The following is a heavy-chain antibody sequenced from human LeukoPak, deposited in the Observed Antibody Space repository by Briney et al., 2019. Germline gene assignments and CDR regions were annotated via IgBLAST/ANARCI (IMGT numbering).Heavy chain of an antibody. CDR3: TTDWAARDF. CDR1: TITFSNAW. D-gene: IGHD7-27*01. Sequence: GGSLRLSCAASTITFSNAWMTWVRQAPGKRLEWVGRIKSKTDGGTADYAAPVKGRFTISRDDSKNMLFLQMNSLKTEDTAMYYCTTDWAARDFWGQGTLVTVSS. V-gene: IGHV3-15*01. J-gene: IGHJ4*02. CDR2: IKSKTDGGTA.